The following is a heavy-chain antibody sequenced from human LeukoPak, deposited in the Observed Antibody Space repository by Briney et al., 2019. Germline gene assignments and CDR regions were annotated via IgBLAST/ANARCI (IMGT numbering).Heavy chain of an antibody. CDR3: ARDGPLSPGGWFDP. CDR2: IYYSGST. D-gene: IGHD2-8*01. V-gene: IGHV4-30-4*08. CDR1: GGSLSSGDYY. Sequence: PSETLSLTCTVSGGSLSSGDYYWSWIRQPPGKGLEWIGYIYYSGSTYYNPSLKSRVTISVDTSKNQFSLKLSSVTAPDTAVYYCARDGPLSPGGWFDPWGQGALVTVSS. J-gene: IGHJ5*02.